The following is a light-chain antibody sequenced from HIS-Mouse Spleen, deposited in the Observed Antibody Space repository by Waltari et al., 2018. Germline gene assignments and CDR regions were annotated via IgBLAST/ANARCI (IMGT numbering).Light chain of an antibody. V-gene: IGLV3-10*01. CDR3: YSTDSSGNHRV. CDR1: ALPKKY. Sequence: SSELTQPPSVSVSPGQTDRSTFSGDALPKKYAYWYQQKSGQAPVLVIYEDSKRPSGIPERFSGSSSGTMATLTISGAQVEDEADYYCYSTDSSGNHRVFGGGTKLTVL. CDR2: EDS. J-gene: IGLJ2*01.